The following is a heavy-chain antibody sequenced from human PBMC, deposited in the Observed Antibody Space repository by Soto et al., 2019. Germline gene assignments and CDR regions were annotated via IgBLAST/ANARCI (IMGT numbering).Heavy chain of an antibody. J-gene: IGHJ4*01. CDR2: IHYSGDT. D-gene: IGHD2-2*02. CDR1: GGSISSGDYY. CDR3: ARSPYTTTYFDY. V-gene: IGHV4-31*03. Sequence: SEPLSLTCSVSGGSISSGDYYWAWIRQHPGKGLEWIGHIHYSGDTYYNLSLKSRLTMSVDTSKNQFSLRLKSVTDADTAVYFCARSPYTTTYFDYWGDVTLPTASS.